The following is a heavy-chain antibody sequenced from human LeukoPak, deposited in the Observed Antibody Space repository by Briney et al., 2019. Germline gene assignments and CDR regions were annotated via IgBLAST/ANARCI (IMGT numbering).Heavy chain of an antibody. J-gene: IGHJ6*03. Sequence: GGSLRLSCAASGFTLSSYAMSWVRQAPGKGLEWVSSISSSSSSYIYYADSVKGRFTISRDNAKNSLYLQMNSLRAEDTAVYYCARAGRFLEWLSRLGGIRSENHYMDVWGKGTTVTVSS. CDR3: ARAGRFLEWLSRLGGIRSENHYMDV. CDR1: GFTLSSYA. V-gene: IGHV3-21*01. D-gene: IGHD3-3*01. CDR2: ISSSSSSYI.